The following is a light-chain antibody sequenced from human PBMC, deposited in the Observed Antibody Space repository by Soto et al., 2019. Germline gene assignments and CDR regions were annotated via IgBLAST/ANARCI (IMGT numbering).Light chain of an antibody. CDR1: QSISSY. Sequence: DIQMTQSPSSLSASLGDGVTITCRASQSISSYVSWYQQKPGKAPKLLIYAASRLQSGVPSRFSGSRSGTDFTLTTSSLQPEDFATYYCQQSYSRVTFGQGTKVDI. CDR2: AAS. V-gene: IGKV1-39*01. J-gene: IGKJ1*01. CDR3: QQSYSRVT.